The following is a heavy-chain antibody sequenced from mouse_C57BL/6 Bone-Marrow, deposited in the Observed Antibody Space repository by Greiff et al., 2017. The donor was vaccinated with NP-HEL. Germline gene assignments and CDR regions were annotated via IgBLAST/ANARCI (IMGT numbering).Heavy chain of an antibody. CDR3: ARSTTVVPYYFDY. D-gene: IGHD1-1*01. CDR1: GYAFTNYL. V-gene: IGHV1-54*01. Sequence: VQLQQSGAELVRPGTSVKVSCKASGYAFTNYLIEWVKQRPGQGLEWIGVINPGSGGPNYNEKFKGKATLTADKSSSTAYMQLSSLTSEDSAVYFCARSTTVVPYYFDYWGQGTTLTVSS. CDR2: INPGSGGP. J-gene: IGHJ2*01.